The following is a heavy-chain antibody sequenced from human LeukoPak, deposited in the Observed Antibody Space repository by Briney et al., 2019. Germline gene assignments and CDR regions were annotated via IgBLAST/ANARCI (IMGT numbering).Heavy chain of an antibody. J-gene: IGHJ3*02. CDR2: ISAYNGNT. D-gene: IGHD2-21*02. CDR3: AREHIVVVTASPTGNAFDI. CDR1: GYTFTSYG. Sequence: WASVKVSCKASGYTFTSYGISWVRQAPGQGLEWMGWISAYNGNTNYAQKLQGRVTMTTDTSTSTAYMELRSLRSDDTAVYYCAREHIVVVTASPTGNAFDIWGQGTMVTVSS. V-gene: IGHV1-18*01.